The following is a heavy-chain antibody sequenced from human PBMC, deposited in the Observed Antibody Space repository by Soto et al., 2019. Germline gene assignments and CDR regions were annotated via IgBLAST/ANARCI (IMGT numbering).Heavy chain of an antibody. CDR2: ISYDGSNK. V-gene: IGHV3-30*18. J-gene: IGHJ4*02. CDR1: GFTFSSYG. CDR3: AKYYYDSSAPPGY. D-gene: IGHD3-22*01. Sequence: PGGSLILSCGSSGFTFSSYGVHWVRQAPGKGLEWVAVISYDGSNKYYADSVKGRFTISRDNSKNALYLQMNSLRAEDTAVYYCAKYYYDSSAPPGYWGQGTLVTVSS.